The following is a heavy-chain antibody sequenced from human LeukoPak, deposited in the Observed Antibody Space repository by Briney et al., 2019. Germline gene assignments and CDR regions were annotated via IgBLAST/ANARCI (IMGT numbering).Heavy chain of an antibody. D-gene: IGHD2-15*01. CDR3: AKGVWLYRFDY. CDR1: GFTSSSYA. V-gene: IGHV3-23*01. Sequence: GGSLRLSCAASGFTSSSYAMSWVRQAPGKGLGWVSAISGSGGSTYYADSVKGRFTISRDNSKNTLYLQMNSLRAEDTAVYYCAKGVWLYRFDYWGQGTLVTVSS. J-gene: IGHJ4*02. CDR2: ISGSGGST.